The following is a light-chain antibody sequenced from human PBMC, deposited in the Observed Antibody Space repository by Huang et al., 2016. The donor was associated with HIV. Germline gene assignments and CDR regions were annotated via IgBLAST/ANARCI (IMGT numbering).Light chain of an antibody. CDR1: QSVTSY. CDR3: QQRSNWPRT. V-gene: IGKV3-11*01. Sequence: EIVLTQSPATLSLSPGERATLSCRASQSVTSYLAWYQRKPGQAPRLLIYDASNRVTGTPARFSGSGSGTYFTLTISSLEPEDFAVYYCQQRSNWPRTFGQGTKVDIK. CDR2: DAS. J-gene: IGKJ1*01.